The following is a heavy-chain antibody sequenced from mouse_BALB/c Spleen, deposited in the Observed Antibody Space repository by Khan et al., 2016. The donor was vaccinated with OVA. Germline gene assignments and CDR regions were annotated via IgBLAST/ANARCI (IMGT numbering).Heavy chain of an antibody. CDR3: SRGGYGAFAY. D-gene: IGHD2-2*01. Sequence: QVQLKESGPELVKPGASVRISCKASDYTFTSYYIPWVKQRPGQGLVWIGWIYPGNINNNYTERFKGKATLTDDKSSSTAYMHLSSLTAEDSAVYVCSRGGYGAFAYWGQGTLVTVSA. CDR1: DYTFTSYY. V-gene: IGHV1S56*01. J-gene: IGHJ3*01. CDR2: IYPGNINN.